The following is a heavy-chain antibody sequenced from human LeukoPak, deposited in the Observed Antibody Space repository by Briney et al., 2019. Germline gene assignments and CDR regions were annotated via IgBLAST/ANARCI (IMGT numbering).Heavy chain of an antibody. J-gene: IGHJ4*02. V-gene: IGHV3-20*04. D-gene: IGHD2-2*01. CDR3: ARVPSTSPFYFDH. Sequence: PGGSLRLSCSASGFGFGDHGMSWVRQVPGKGLEWVAGINWSGGSTGYADPVRGRFTISRDNAKNSLYLQMDSLTAEDTALYYCARVPSTSPFYFDHWDQGTLVTVSS. CDR2: INWSGGST. CDR1: GFGFGDHG.